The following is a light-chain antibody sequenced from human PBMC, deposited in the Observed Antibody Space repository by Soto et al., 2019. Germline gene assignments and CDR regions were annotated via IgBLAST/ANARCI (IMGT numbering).Light chain of an antibody. Sequence: IDSTQSRSTLTLPPWAGATHSCKTRQSKGSNFLAWYQHQPGQAPRLLIYASSNRATGSPARFSSSTSGTDFSLTINRLEPEDFSVYYCQQYGSSQWTFGQGTKVDI. V-gene: IGKV3-20*01. J-gene: IGKJ1*01. CDR3: QQYGSSQWT. CDR1: QSKGSNF. CDR2: ASS.